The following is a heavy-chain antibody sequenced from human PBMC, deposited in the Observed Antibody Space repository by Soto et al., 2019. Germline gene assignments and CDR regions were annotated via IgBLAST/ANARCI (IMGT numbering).Heavy chain of an antibody. Sequence: VGSLRLSCAASGFTFSSYAMSWVRQAPGKGLEWVSAISGSGGSTYYADSVKGRFTISRDNSKNTLYLQMNSLRAEDTAVYYCAKDQGRYDSSGWNYYYYYYGMDVWGQGTTVTVSS. J-gene: IGHJ6*02. D-gene: IGHD3-22*01. CDR3: AKDQGRYDSSGWNYYYYYYGMDV. CDR1: GFTFSSYA. CDR2: ISGSGGST. V-gene: IGHV3-23*01.